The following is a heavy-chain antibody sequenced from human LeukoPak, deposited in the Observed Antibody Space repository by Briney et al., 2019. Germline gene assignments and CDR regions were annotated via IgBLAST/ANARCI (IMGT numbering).Heavy chain of an antibody. CDR1: GFTLTSYT. CDR2: ISSSSINK. J-gene: IGHJ4*02. V-gene: IGHV3-48*01. CDR3: ARGGNYFDY. D-gene: IGHD3-16*01. Sequence: RGSLRLSCAASGFTLTSYTMNWVRQAPREGLEWVSYISSSSINKYYADSVKGRFTISRDDAKNSLYLQMNSLRAEDTAVYYCARGGNYFDYRGQGTLVTVSS.